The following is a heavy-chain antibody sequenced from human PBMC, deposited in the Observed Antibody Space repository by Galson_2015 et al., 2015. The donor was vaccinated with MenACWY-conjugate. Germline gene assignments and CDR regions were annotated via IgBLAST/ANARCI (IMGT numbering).Heavy chain of an antibody. CDR2: ISRDSTYT. V-gene: IGHV3-21*01. CDR1: GFTFSRQT. CDR3: GTDQNDYGDY. J-gene: IGHJ4*02. Sequence: SCKASGFTFSRQTANWVRQAPGKGLEWVSSISRDSTYTYYTDSVKGRFTISRDNAKNSLYLQMNSLRAEDTAIYYCGTDQNDYGDYWGQGTLVTVSS.